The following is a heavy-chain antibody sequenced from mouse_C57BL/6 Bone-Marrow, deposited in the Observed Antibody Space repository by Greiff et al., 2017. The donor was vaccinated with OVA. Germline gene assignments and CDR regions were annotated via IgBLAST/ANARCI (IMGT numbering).Heavy chain of an antibody. D-gene: IGHD1-1*01. CDR1: GFSLSTYGMG. CDR3: ARMGYGSSYGAMDY. J-gene: IGHJ4*01. V-gene: IGHV8-8*01. CDR2: IWCDDDQ. Sequence: QVTLKVSGPGILQPSQTLSLTCSFSGFSLSTYGMGVGWLRQPSGKGLVWLVHIWCDDDQFYNPALKSRLTLSKNTSKNQVVLKIANVDTADTATYYCARMGYGSSYGAMDYWGQGTSVTVSS.